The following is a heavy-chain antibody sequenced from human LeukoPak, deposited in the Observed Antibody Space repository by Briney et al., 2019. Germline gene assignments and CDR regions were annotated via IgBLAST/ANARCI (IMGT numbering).Heavy chain of an antibody. V-gene: IGHV4-34*01. CDR1: GGPFRGYY. D-gene: IGHD3-3*01. J-gene: IGHJ4*02. Sequence: SETLPLTCAVYGGPFRGYYWSWIRQPAGKGLEWIGEINHSGSTNYNPSLKSRVTISVDTSKNQFSLKLSSVTAADTAVYYCARVAGFLDYWGQGTLVTVSS. CDR3: ARVAGFLDY. CDR2: INHSGST.